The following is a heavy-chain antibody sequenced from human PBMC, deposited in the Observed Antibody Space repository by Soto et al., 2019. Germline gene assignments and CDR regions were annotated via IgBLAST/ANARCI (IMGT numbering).Heavy chain of an antibody. V-gene: IGHV1-69*02. J-gene: IGHJ4*02. CDR3: ARHCGGGSCYSEGLNYLNS. CDR1: GGTFTTYS. D-gene: IGHD2-15*01. CDR2: IVLYLSMT. Sequence: QVQLVQSGAEMKKPGSSVKVSCKASGGTFTTYSINWVRQAPGQGLEWMGRIVLYLSMTNYAQKFKDRVTITADTSTATAYMELGSLGSGDTAVYYCARHCGGGSCYSEGLNYLNSWGLGTPVIVSS.